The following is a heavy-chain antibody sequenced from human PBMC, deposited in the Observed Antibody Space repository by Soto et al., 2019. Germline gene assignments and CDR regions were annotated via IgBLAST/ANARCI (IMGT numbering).Heavy chain of an antibody. Sequence: GSLRLSCAASGFTFSSYAMSWVRQPPGKGLEWIGNIYYSGSTYYNPSLKSRVTISVDTSKSQFSLKLSSVTAADTAVYYCARSTRILAKIDHWGQGTLVTVSS. CDR1: GFTFSSYA. D-gene: IGHD2-15*01. CDR3: ARSTRILAKIDH. CDR2: IYYSGST. J-gene: IGHJ4*02. V-gene: IGHV4-59*04.